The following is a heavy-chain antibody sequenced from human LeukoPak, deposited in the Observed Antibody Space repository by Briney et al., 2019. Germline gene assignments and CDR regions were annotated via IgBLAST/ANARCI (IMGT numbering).Heavy chain of an antibody. V-gene: IGHV3-30*04. D-gene: IGHD2-21*02. Sequence: GGSLRLSCAASGFTFSSYAMHWVRQAPGKGLEWVAVISYDGSNKYYADSVKGRFTISRDNSKNTLYLQMNSLRAEDTAVYYCARATYCGGDCYPGFLGYDAFDIWGQGTMVTVSS. J-gene: IGHJ3*02. CDR2: ISYDGSNK. CDR3: ARATYCGGDCYPGFLGYDAFDI. CDR1: GFTFSSYA.